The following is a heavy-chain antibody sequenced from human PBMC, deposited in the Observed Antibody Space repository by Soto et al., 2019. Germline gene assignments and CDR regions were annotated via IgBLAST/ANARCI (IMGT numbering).Heavy chain of an antibody. J-gene: IGHJ3*02. CDR3: ARHLTLNGEALDI. CDR2: INSEGTAT. Sequence: EVQLVESGGGLVQPGGSLSLSCVASGLTFSTSRMHWVRQAPGKGLVWVSHINSEGTATAYADSEKGRFTVSRDNARNTLFLQLTSLGAEDTAVYYCARHLTLNGEALDIWGQGTMVTVSS. CDR1: GLTFSTSR. D-gene: IGHD1-1*01. V-gene: IGHV3-74*01.